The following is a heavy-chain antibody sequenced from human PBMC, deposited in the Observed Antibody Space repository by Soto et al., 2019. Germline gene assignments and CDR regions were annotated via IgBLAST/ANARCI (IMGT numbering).Heavy chain of an antibody. CDR2: IYYSGST. V-gene: IGHV4-31*03. Sequence: SSETLSLTCTVSGGSISSGGYHWSWIRQHPGKGLEWIGYIYYSGSTYYNPSLKSRVTISVDTSKNQFSLKLSSVTAADTAVYYCARGQTYYDSWSGYYSPNDAFDIWGQGTMVTVSS. J-gene: IGHJ3*02. CDR3: ARGQTYYDSWSGYYSPNDAFDI. D-gene: IGHD3-3*01. CDR1: GGSISSGGYH.